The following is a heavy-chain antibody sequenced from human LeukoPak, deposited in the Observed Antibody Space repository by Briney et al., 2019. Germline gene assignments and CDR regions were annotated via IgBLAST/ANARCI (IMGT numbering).Heavy chain of an antibody. V-gene: IGHV3-7*01. CDR2: IRKDGSEK. J-gene: IGHJ5*02. CDR3: ARALYCSSTSCFPGRGKYNWFDP. D-gene: IGHD2-2*01. Sequence: GGSLRLSCAASGFTFSNYWMSWVRQAPGKGLEWVANIRKDGSEKYYVDSVKGRFTISRDNAKSSLYLQMNSLRAEDTAVYYCARALYCSSTSCFPGRGKYNWFDPWGQGTLVTVSS. CDR1: GFTFSNYW.